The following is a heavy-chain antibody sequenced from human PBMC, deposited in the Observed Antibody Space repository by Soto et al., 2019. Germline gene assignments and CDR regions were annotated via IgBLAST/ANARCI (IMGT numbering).Heavy chain of an antibody. J-gene: IGHJ4*02. Sequence: SETLSLTCSVSGVSVTSYYWNWIRQPAGKGLEWIGRIFNRGSTSYNPSLKSRVTVSLDTSRNQISLRLNSVAAADTAVYYCARDTGYSYGAYYDYWGQGAMVTVSS. D-gene: IGHD5-18*01. CDR1: GVSVTSYY. V-gene: IGHV4-4*07. CDR2: IFNRGST. CDR3: ARDTGYSYGAYYDY.